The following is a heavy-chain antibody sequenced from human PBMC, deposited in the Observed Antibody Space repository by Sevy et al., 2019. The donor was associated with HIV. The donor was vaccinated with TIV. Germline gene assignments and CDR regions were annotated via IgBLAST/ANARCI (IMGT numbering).Heavy chain of an antibody. CDR1: GGSISSYF. CDR3: ARQSTTRPRVLEY. J-gene: IGHJ4*02. V-gene: IGHV4-59*01. CDR2: IYFTGNT. Sequence: SETLSLTCSVSGGSISSYFWTWVRQSPGKGLEWIGNIYFTGNTDYSPSLKSRVTLSLDTSKSQFSMTLKSVTAANTAIYYCARQSTTRPRVLEYWGQETLVTISS. D-gene: IGHD1-1*01.